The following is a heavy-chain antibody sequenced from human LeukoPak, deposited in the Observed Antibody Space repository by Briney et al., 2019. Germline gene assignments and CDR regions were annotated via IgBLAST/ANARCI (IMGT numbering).Heavy chain of an antibody. CDR1: GFIFSSYA. CDR2: ISYDGSNK. D-gene: IGHD6-13*01. J-gene: IGHJ4*02. V-gene: IGHV3-30*04. CDR3: ARDGGVSSSWADY. Sequence: GGPQRLSCAASGFIFSSYAMHWVRQAPDKGLEWVAVISYDGSNKYYADSVKGRFTISRDNSKNTLYLQMNGLRAEDTAVYYGARDGGVSSSWADYWGRGTLVTVSS.